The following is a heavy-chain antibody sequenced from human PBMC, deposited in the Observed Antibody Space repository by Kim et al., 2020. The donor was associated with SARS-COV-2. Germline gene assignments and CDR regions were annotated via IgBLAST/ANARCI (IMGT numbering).Heavy chain of an antibody. CDR2: IWYDGSDK. J-gene: IGHJ1*01. Sequence: GGSLRLSCAASGFTFSSYGMHWVRQAPGKGLEWVAVIWYDGSDKYYADSVKGRFTISRDNSKNTLYLQMNSLRGDDTAVYYCARNKDYDRSDLGYFQHWG. CDR1: GFTFSSYG. CDR3: ARNKDYDRSDLGYFQH. V-gene: IGHV3-33*01. D-gene: IGHD3-22*01.